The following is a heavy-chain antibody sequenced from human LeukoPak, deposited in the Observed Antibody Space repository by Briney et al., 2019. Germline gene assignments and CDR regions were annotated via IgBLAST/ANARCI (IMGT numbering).Heavy chain of an antibody. CDR2: IFTSGST. CDR3: ARAPVTVKDSFDI. CDR1: GGSISSYY. D-gene: IGHD4-11*01. J-gene: IGHJ3*02. Sequence: SETLSLTCTVSGGSISSYYWSWIRQPAGKGLEWIGRIFTSGSTNYNASLKSRVTMSVDTSKDQFSLKLRSVTAADTAVYYCARAPVTVKDSFDIWGQGTMVTVSS. V-gene: IGHV4-4*07.